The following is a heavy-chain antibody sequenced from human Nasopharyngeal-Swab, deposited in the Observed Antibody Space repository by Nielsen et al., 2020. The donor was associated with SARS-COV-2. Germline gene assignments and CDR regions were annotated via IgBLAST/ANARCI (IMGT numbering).Heavy chain of an antibody. CDR1: GFPFDDYA. V-gene: IGHV3-9*01. D-gene: IGHD6-13*01. J-gene: IGHJ4*02. Sequence: LSLTCVASGFPFDDYAMSWVRQVPGKGLQWVSGITWNSGTIGYADSVKGRFTVSRDNAANSLFLQMDSLRPDDTAFYYCAKSLYTSTWSYYFDIWGQGTMVTVSS. CDR2: ITWNSGTI. CDR3: AKSLYTSTWSYYFDI.